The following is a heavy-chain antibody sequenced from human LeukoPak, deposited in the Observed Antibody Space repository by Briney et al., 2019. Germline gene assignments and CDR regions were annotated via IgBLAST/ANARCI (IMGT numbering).Heavy chain of an antibody. V-gene: IGHV4-39*01. CDR1: GGSISSSNYY. CDR3: ASFKCGIVDY. Sequence: PSETLSLTCTVSGGSISSSNYYWGWIRQPPGKGLEWIGSISYSGSSYYSPSLRSRVTISADTSKNQFSLKLSSVTAADTAIYYCASFKCGIVDYWGQGTLVTVSS. D-gene: IGHD1-14*01. CDR2: ISYSGSS. J-gene: IGHJ4*02.